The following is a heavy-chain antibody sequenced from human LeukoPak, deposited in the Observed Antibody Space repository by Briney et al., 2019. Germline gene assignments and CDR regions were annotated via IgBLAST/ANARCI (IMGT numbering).Heavy chain of an antibody. J-gene: IGHJ3*02. CDR2: IYYSGST. CDR1: GGSISSHY. Sequence: SETLSLTCTVSGGSISSHYWSWIRQPPGKGLEWIGYIYYSGSTNYNPSLKSRVTISVDTSKNQFSLKLSSVTAADTAVYYCARSWSGYYTGADGFDIWGQGTMVTVSS. CDR3: ARSWSGYYTGADGFDI. D-gene: IGHD3-3*01. V-gene: IGHV4-59*11.